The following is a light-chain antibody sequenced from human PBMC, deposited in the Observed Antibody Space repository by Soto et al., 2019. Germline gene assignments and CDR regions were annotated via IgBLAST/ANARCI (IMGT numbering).Light chain of an antibody. CDR3: QTWGTDTVV. CDR2: LNSDGRH. Sequence: QSVLTQSPSASASLGASVKLTCTLSSGHSNYAIAWHQQQPEKGPRYLMKLNSDGRHSKGDGIPDRFSGSSSGTERYLTISSLQSEDEADYYCQTWGTDTVVFGGGTKLTVL. V-gene: IGLV4-69*01. J-gene: IGLJ2*01. CDR1: SGHSNYA.